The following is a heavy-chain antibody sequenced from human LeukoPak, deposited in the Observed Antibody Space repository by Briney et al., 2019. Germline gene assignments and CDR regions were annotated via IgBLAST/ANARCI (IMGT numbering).Heavy chain of an antibody. J-gene: IGHJ4*02. CDR3: SRFRSGYYSDY. CDR2: SNSDGTYT. V-gene: IGHV3-74*01. D-gene: IGHD3-22*01. Sequence: GGSLRLSCAASGFTSSNYWMHWVRQAPGKGLVWVSHSNSDGTYTTYADSVRGRFTISRDNAKNTLYLQMNSLRVEDTAVYYCSRFRSGYYSDYWGQGTLVTVSS. CDR1: GFTSSNYW.